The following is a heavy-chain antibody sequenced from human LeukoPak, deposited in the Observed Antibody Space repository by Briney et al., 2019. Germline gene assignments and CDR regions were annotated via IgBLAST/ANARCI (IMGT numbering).Heavy chain of an antibody. CDR2: ISYDGSNK. Sequence: GALRLSCAASGFTFSSYAMHWVRQAPGKGLEWVAVISYDGSNKYYADSVKGRFTISRDNSKNTPYLQMNSLRAEDTAVYYCAREEMYYFDYWGQGTLVTVSS. CDR1: GFTFSSYA. V-gene: IGHV3-30-3*01. J-gene: IGHJ4*02. D-gene: IGHD5-24*01. CDR3: AREEMYYFDY.